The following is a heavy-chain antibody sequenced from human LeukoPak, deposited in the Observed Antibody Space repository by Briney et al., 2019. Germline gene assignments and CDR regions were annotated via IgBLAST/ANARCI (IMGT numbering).Heavy chain of an antibody. CDR3: ARAVYSSSWYRFYFDY. D-gene: IGHD6-13*01. V-gene: IGHV1-46*03. J-gene: IGHJ4*02. CDR2: INPSGGST. CDR1: GYTFTSYY. Sequence: ASVKVSCKASGYTFTSYYMHWVRQAPGQGLEWMGIINPSGGSTSYAQKFRGRVTMTRDTSTSTVYMELSSLRSEDTAVYYCARAVYSSSWYRFYFDYWGQGTLVTVSS.